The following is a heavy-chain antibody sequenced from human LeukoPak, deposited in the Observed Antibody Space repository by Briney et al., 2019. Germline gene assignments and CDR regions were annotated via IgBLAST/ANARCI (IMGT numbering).Heavy chain of an antibody. CDR3: AKRSFRGLYYFDY. CDR2: ITGSAGGT. CDR1: GFTFSTYG. J-gene: IGHJ4*02. D-gene: IGHD2/OR15-2a*01. Sequence: PGGSLRLSCAASGFTFSTYGMSWVRQAPGKGLEWVSAITGSAGGTYCADSVKGRFTISRDNSKNTLYLQMNSLRAEDTAVYYCAKRSFRGLYYFDYWGQGTLVTVSS. V-gene: IGHV3-23*01.